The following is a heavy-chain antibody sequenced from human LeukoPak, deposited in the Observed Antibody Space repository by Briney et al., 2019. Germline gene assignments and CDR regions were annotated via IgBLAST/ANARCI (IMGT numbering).Heavy chain of an antibody. CDR1: GFVLSSNY. D-gene: IGHD3-10*01. CDR3: ARDQNYDSATYSPA. Sequence: QSGGSLRLSCAASGFVLSSNYMSWVRQAPGKGLEYVSVIYSDGTTKYADSVKGRFSISRDNFQNTLYLQMNSLRVEDTAVYYCARDQNYDSATYSPAWGQGTLVTVSS. J-gene: IGHJ5*02. CDR2: IYSDGTT. V-gene: IGHV3-53*01.